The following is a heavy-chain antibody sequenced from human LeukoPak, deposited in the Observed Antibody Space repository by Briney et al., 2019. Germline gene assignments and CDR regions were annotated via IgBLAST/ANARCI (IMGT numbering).Heavy chain of an antibody. CDR1: GYTFTSYY. D-gene: IGHD3-22*01. J-gene: IGHJ4*02. CDR3: ARDIGGSSGYSLFDY. Sequence: ASVKVSCKASGYTFTSYYIHWVRQAPGQGLEWMGIINPSGGSTRYAQKFQGRVTMTRDTSTSTVYMELSSLRSEDTAVYYCARDIGGSSGYSLFDYGGQGTLVTVSS. CDR2: INPSGGST. V-gene: IGHV1-46*01.